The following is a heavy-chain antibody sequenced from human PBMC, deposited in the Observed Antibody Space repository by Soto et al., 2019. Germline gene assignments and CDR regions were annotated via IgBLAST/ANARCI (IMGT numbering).Heavy chain of an antibody. Sequence: QVHLVESGGGVVQPGRSLRLSCATSGFTFDSYAMHWVRQAPGKGLEWVALILFDGSDEYYANSVKGRFTISRENSRKTLYLQMNSLRAEDTAVYYCAKDVEYYYDSSVYSLDYWGQGTLVTVSS. J-gene: IGHJ4*02. CDR2: ILFDGSDE. CDR1: GFTFDSYA. D-gene: IGHD3-22*01. V-gene: IGHV3-30*18. CDR3: AKDVEYYYDSSVYSLDY.